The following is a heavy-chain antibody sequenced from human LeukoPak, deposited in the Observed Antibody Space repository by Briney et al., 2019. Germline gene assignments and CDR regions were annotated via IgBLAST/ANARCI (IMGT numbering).Heavy chain of an antibody. D-gene: IGHD3-3*01. V-gene: IGHV4-39*01. Sequence: SETLSLTCTISGGSMRNENYDWGWIRQPPGKGLEWIGSIFYSGSADYNPSLQSRVTMSIETSNNQLSLKLSSVTAADTAVYYCARHFHYDFWSGYYRQNRQIRDHYYYMDVWGKGTTVTVSS. CDR1: GGSMRNENYD. J-gene: IGHJ6*03. CDR3: ARHFHYDFWSGYYRQNRQIRDHYYYMDV. CDR2: IFYSGSA.